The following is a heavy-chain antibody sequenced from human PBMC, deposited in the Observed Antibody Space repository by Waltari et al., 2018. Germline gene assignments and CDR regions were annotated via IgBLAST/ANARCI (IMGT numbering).Heavy chain of an antibody. CDR2: ISSSSRYI. D-gene: IGHD6-19*01. V-gene: IGHV3-21*01. J-gene: IGHJ6*02. CDR1: GFTFSSYS. CDR3: AREMADYGMDV. Sequence: EVQLVESGGGLVKPGGSLGLSCAASGFTFSSYSMNWVRQAPGKRLEWVSSISSSSRYIYYADSVKGRFTISRDNAKNSLYLQMNSLRAEDTAVYYCAREMADYGMDVWGQGTTVTVSS.